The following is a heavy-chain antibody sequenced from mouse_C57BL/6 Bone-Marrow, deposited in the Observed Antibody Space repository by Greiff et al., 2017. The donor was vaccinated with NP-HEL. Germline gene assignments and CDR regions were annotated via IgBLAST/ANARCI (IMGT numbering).Heavy chain of an antibody. Sequence: QVQLQQSGAELVRPGASVTLSCKASGYTFTDYEMHWVKQTPVHGLEWIGAIDPETGCTAYNQKFKGKAILTADKSSSTAYMELRSLTSEDSAVYYCTRDYSKQFAYWGQGTLVTVSA. V-gene: IGHV1-15*01. CDR3: TRDYSKQFAY. CDR1: GYTFTDYE. D-gene: IGHD2-5*01. J-gene: IGHJ3*01. CDR2: IDPETGCT.